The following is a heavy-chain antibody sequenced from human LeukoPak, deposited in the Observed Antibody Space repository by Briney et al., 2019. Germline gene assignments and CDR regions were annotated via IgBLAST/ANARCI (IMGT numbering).Heavy chain of an antibody. J-gene: IGHJ4*02. CDR1: GFTFSRFW. CDR2: VSADGSNT. D-gene: IGHD3-22*01. V-gene: IGHV3-74*01. Sequence: GGSQRLSCAASGFTFSRFWMHWVRQAPGKGLVWVSRVSADGSNTNYADSVKGRFSISRDNAKNTLYLQMNSLRAEDTAVYYCASGAVDSSGYFDSWGQGTLVTVS. CDR3: ASGAVDSSGYFDS.